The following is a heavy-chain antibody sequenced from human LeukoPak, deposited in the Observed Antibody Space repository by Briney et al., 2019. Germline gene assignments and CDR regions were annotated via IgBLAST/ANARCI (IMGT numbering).Heavy chain of an antibody. V-gene: IGHV4-31*03. Sequence: SETLSLTCTVSGGSISSGGYYWSWIRQHPEKGLEWIGYIYYSGSTYYNPSLKSRVTISVDTSKNQFSLKLSSVTAADTAMYFCARTPTYCGGDCYYFDPWGQGTLVTVSS. J-gene: IGHJ5*02. CDR1: GGSISSGGYY. CDR2: IYYSGST. D-gene: IGHD2-21*02. CDR3: ARTPTYCGGDCYYFDP.